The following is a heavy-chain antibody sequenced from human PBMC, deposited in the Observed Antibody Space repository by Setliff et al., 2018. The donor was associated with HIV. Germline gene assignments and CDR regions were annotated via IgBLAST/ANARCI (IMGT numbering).Heavy chain of an antibody. CDR1: GYSISIGYY. D-gene: IGHD5-18*01. CDR3: ARTRGYTYGYIDS. Sequence: SETLSLTCAVSGYSISIGYYWGWIRQAPGKGLEWIGEIKHSGSTNYNPSLKSRVTISVDTAKNQFSLNLTSVTAADTAVYYCARTRGYTYGYIDSWGQGTLVTVSS. J-gene: IGHJ4*02. CDR2: IKHSGST. V-gene: IGHV4-38-2*01.